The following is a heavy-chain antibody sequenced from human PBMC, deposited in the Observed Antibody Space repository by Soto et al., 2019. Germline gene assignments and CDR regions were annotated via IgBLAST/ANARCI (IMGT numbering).Heavy chain of an antibody. V-gene: IGHV4-39*01. CDR3: ATSQKGYNWNYFDH. J-gene: IGHJ4*02. CDR1: GASISGSDYY. Sequence: SETLSLTCAVSGASISGSDYYWAWLRQSPGKGPEGIGSVFYTGFTSYNPSLESRVSVSVDTSKSQFSLKLSGVTAADTAVYYCATSQKGYNWNYFDHWGQGSLVTVSS. D-gene: IGHD1-20*01. CDR2: VFYTGFT.